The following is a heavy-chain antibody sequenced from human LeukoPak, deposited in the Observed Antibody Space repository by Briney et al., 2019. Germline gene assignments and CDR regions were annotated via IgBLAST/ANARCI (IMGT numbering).Heavy chain of an antibody. D-gene: IGHD3-10*01. CDR1: GYTFTRYG. CDR2: ISGYNGNR. J-gene: IGHJ4*02. Sequence: ASVKVSCKTSGYTFTRYGISWVRQAPGQGLEWMGWISGYNGNRNYAQKSQGRVTMTTDTSTSTAYMDLRSLRSDDTALYYCARTKEGVTMVRGEMDYWGRGTLVTVSP. CDR3: ARTKEGVTMVRGEMDY. V-gene: IGHV1-18*01.